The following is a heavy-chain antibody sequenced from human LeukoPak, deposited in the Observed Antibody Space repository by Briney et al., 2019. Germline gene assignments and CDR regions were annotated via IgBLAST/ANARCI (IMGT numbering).Heavy chain of an antibody. CDR3: ASLPGGYSGYDRPDY. CDR2: IKQDGSEK. Sequence: PGGSLRLSCAASGFTFSSYWMSWVRQAPGKGLEWVANIKQDGSEKYYVDSVKGRFTISRDNAKNSLYLQMDSLRAEDTAVYYCASLPGGYSGYDRPDYWGQGTLVTVSS. D-gene: IGHD5-12*01. CDR1: GFTFSSYW. V-gene: IGHV3-7*01. J-gene: IGHJ4*02.